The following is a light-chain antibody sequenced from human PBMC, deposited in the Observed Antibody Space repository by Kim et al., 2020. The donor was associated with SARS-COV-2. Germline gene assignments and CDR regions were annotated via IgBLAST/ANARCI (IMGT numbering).Light chain of an antibody. J-gene: IGKJ4*01. Sequence: DIQMTQSPSSLSASVGDRVTITCRASQSISSYLNWYQQKPGKAPKLLIYAASSLQSGVPSRFSGSGSGTDFTLTISSLQPEEFATYYCQQSYSTPPAFGGGTKVDIK. V-gene: IGKV1-39*01. CDR3: QQSYSTPPA. CDR2: AAS. CDR1: QSISSY.